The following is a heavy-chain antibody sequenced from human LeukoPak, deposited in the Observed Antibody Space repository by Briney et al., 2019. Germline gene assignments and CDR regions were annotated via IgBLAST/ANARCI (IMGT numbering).Heavy chain of an antibody. CDR3: ARDRFGGSCYES. J-gene: IGHJ5*02. D-gene: IGHD3-10*01. Sequence: GGSLRLSCTASGFTSNNHYMTWVRQAPGKGLEWVANIKQDGSETFYLDSVKGRFTISRDNAKNSLYLQMNDVRAEDTAVYFCARDRFGGSCYESWGQGTLVTVTS. V-gene: IGHV3-7*04. CDR1: GFTSNNHY. CDR2: IKQDGSET.